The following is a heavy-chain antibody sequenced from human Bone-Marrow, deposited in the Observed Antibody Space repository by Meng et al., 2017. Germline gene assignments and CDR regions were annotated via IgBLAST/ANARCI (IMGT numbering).Heavy chain of an antibody. CDR2: INPNSGGT. V-gene: IGHV1-2*02. Sequence: ASVKVSCKASGYTFTGYYMHWGRQAPGQGREWRGWINPNSGGTNYAQKFQGRVTMTRDTSISTAYMELSRLRSDDTAVYYCAREPSLPGVAVAGSPYYYYGMDVWGQGTTVTVSS. D-gene: IGHD6-19*01. CDR3: AREPSLPGVAVAGSPYYYYGMDV. CDR1: GYTFTGYY. J-gene: IGHJ6*02.